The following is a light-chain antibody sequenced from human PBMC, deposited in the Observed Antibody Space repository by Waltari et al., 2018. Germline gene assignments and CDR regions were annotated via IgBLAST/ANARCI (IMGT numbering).Light chain of an antibody. CDR3: MQALQTPRT. V-gene: IGKV2-28*01. CDR2: FAS. J-gene: IGKJ1*01. Sequence: DIVMTQSPLSLSVTPGEPASISCRSSQSLLHSNGYNYLDWYLQQPGQSPQLLSYFASNLAAGVPDRFGGSGSGTEFTLKISRVEAEDVGVYYGMQALQTPRTFGQGTKVEIK. CDR1: QSLLHSNGYNY.